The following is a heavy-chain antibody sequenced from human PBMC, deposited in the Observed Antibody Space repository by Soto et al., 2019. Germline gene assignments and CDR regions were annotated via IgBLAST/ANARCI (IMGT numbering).Heavy chain of an antibody. D-gene: IGHD6-13*01. Sequence: QVQLVQSGAEVKKPGPSVKVSCKASGYTFTDCYVHWVRQAPGQGLEWMGWINPKSGGTNIAQRFKGRVNMTRDMYISTVYMEMNRMKSDDTAVYYCVRDGLVSSARYYFDYWGQGTLVTVSS. V-gene: IGHV1-2*02. CDR2: INPKSGGT. CDR1: GYTFTDCY. J-gene: IGHJ4*02. CDR3: VRDGLVSSARYYFDY.